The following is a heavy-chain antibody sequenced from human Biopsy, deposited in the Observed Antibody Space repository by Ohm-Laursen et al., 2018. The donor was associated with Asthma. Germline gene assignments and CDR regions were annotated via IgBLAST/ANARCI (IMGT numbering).Heavy chain of an antibody. D-gene: IGHD5-12*01. Sequence: SLKLSCAASGFTFSTSWMTWVRQAPGKGLEWVSTISGSSIIIHYGGSVKGRFTISRDNSKNTMYLQMNSLRTEDTAVYYCAKRRGYSGHDNDYWGQGTLVIVSS. J-gene: IGHJ4*02. CDR3: AKRRGYSGHDNDY. CDR1: GFTFSTSW. V-gene: IGHV3-23*01. CDR2: ISGSSIII.